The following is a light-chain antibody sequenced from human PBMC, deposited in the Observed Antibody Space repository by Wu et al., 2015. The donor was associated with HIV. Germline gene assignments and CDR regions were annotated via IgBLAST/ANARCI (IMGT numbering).Light chain of an antibody. CDR3: QQYNDWPTWT. J-gene: IGKJ1*01. CDR2: DAS. Sequence: EVVITHSPATLSVSPGERATLSCRASHSVNSNLAWYQQRPGQAPRLLIYDASTRATGIPARFSGSGSGTEFTLTISSMQSEDVAVYYCQQYNDWPTWTFGQGTKVEIK. V-gene: IGKV3-15*01. CDR1: HSVNSN.